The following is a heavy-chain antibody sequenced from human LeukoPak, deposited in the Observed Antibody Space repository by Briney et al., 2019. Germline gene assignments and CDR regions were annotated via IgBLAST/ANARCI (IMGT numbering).Heavy chain of an antibody. V-gene: IGHV3-48*04. CDR3: AKDKAPLYSGYDWDLDF. J-gene: IGHJ4*02. D-gene: IGHD5-12*01. CDR2: ISSSSSTI. Sequence: PGGSLRLSCAASGFTFSSYSMNWVRQAPGKGLEWVSYISSSSSTIYYADSVKGRFTISRDNAKNSVYLQMNSLRAEDTALYYCAKDKAPLYSGYDWDLDFWGQGTLVIVSS. CDR1: GFTFSSYS.